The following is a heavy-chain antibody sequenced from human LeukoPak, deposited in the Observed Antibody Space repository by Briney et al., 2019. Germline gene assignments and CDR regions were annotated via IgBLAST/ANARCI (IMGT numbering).Heavy chain of an antibody. CDR1: GFTFSSYA. D-gene: IGHD3-3*01. V-gene: IGHV3-30*04. J-gene: IGHJ4*02. CDR3: ARSLQTGNTIFGVVIRPPDY. CDR2: ISYDGSNK. Sequence: GGTLRLSCAASGFTFSSYAMHWVRQAPGKGLEWVAVISYDGSNKYYADSVKGRFTISRDNSKNTLYLQMNSLRAEDTAVYYCARSLQTGNTIFGVVIRPPDYWGQGTLVTVSS.